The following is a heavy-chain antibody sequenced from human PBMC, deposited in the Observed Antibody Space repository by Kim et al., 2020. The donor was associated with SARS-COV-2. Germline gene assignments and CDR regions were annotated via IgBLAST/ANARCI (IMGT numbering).Heavy chain of an antibody. D-gene: IGHD1-26*01. J-gene: IGHJ3*02. CDR1: GFTFSSYA. V-gene: IGHV3-30*04. Sequence: GGSLRLSCAASGFTFSSYAMHWVRQAPGKGLEWVAGISYDGSNKYYVDSVKGRFTISRDNSKNTLYLQMNSLRAEDTAVYYCARDPGTIGGAFDIWGQGTMVTVSS. CDR2: ISYDGSNK. CDR3: ARDPGTIGGAFDI.